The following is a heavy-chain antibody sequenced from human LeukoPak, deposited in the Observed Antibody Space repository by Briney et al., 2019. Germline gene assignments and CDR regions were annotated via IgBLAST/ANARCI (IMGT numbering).Heavy chain of an antibody. CDR3: ARGRPEWLLVFYYYYMDV. J-gene: IGHJ6*03. Sequence: SETLSLTCLVYGGSFSGYYWSWIRQPPGKGLDWIGEINHSGSTNYNPSLKSGVTISVDTSKNQFSLKLSSVTAADTAVYYCARGRPEWLLVFYYYYMDVWGKGTTVTVSS. D-gene: IGHD3-3*01. CDR1: GGSFSGYY. V-gene: IGHV4-34*01. CDR2: INHSGST.